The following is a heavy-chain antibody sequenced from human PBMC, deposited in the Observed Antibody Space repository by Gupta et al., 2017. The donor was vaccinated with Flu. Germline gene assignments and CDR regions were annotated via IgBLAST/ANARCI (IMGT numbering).Heavy chain of an antibody. J-gene: IGHJ4*02. CDR2: INSDGSDT. V-gene: IGHV3-74*01. D-gene: IGHD3-16*01. Sequence: EVQLVESGGGLVQPGGSLRLSCAASGFTFRNYWMQWVRQVPGKGLVWVSHINSDGSDTTYADSVKGRFTISRDNAKNTLYLQMNSLRAEDTGVYYCVRDNYGVDYWGQGTLVTVSS. CDR3: VRDNYGVDY. CDR1: GFTFRNYW.